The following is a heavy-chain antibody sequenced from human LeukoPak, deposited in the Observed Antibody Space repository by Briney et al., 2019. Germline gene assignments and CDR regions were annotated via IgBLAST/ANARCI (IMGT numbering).Heavy chain of an antibody. D-gene: IGHD2-21*01. CDR1: GYTFTSYG. J-gene: IGHJ4*02. CDR3: ARDRSGYCGGTSCLLFDN. Sequence: ASVKVSCKASGYTFTSYGISWVRQAPGQGLEWMGWISAYNGNTNYAQKLQGRVTMTTDTSTSTAYMELTSLRSDDTAVYFCARDRSGYCGGTSCLLFDNWGQGSLVTVSS. V-gene: IGHV1-18*01. CDR2: ISAYNGNT.